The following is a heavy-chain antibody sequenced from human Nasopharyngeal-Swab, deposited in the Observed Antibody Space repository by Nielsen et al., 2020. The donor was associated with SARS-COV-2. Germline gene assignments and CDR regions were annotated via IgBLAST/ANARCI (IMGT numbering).Heavy chain of an antibody. CDR3: ARDGPELWSYYYYYGMDA. V-gene: IGHV3-21*01. CDR2: ISSNSRYI. D-gene: IGHD5-18*01. Sequence: GESLKISCAASGFTFSSYSMNWVRQAPGKGLEWVSSISSNSRYIYYADSVKGRFTISRDNAKNSLYLQMNSLRAEDTAVYYCARDGPELWSYYYYYGMDAWGQGTTVTVSS. J-gene: IGHJ6*02. CDR1: GFTFSSYS.